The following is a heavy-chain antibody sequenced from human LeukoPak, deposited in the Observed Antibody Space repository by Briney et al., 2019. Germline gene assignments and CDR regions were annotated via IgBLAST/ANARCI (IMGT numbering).Heavy chain of an antibody. CDR3: XXXXDILTGYSDFDY. CDR2: TYYRSKWYN. CDR1: GDSVSSNSAA. V-gene: IGHV6-1*01. D-gene: IGHD3-9*01. Sequence: SQTLSLTCAISGDSVSSNSAAWNWIRQSPSRGLEWLGRTYYRSKWYNDYAVSVKSRITINPDTSKNQFSLQLNSVTAADTAVYXXXXXXDILTGYSDFDYWGQGTLVTVSS. J-gene: IGHJ4*02.